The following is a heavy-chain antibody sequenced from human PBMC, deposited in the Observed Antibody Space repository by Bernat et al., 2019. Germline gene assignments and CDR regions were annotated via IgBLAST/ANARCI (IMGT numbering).Heavy chain of an antibody. CDR1: GFTFSSYG. V-gene: IGHV3-33*08. CDR3: ARGGAIAADYYYYGMDV. D-gene: IGHD6-13*01. J-gene: IGHJ6*02. CDR2: IWYDGSNK. Sequence: QVQLVESGGGVVQPGRSLRLSCAASGFTFSSYGMHWVRQAPGKGLEWVAVIWYDGSNKYYADSVKGRFTISRDNSKNTLYLQMNSLRAEDTAVYYCARGGAIAADYYYYGMDVWGQGTTVTVSS.